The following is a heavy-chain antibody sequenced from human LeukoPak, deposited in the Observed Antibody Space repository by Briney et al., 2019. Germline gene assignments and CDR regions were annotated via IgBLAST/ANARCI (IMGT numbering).Heavy chain of an antibody. CDR3: ARDKSIAASGTFDY. J-gene: IGHJ4*02. V-gene: IGHV4-39*07. CDR1: GGSISSSRYY. D-gene: IGHD6-25*01. Sequence: PSETLSLTCTVSGGSISSSRYYWGWIRQPLGRGLEWIGSIYYSGSTYYNPSLKSRVTISLDTSKNQFSLNLRSVTAADTAVYFCARDKSIAASGTFDYWGQGSLVTVSS. CDR2: IYYSGST.